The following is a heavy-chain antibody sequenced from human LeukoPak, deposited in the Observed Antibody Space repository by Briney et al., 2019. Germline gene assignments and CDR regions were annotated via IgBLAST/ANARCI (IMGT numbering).Heavy chain of an antibody. V-gene: IGHV3-21*01. D-gene: IGHD3-16*01. J-gene: IGHJ4*02. CDR2: ISSASNYI. CDR3: TRDVTSYGHFDS. CDR1: GFTFSDYH. Sequence: GGSLRLSCAASGFTFSDYHMNWVRQAPGKGLEWVAYISSASNYIYYADSVKGRLTVSRDNAKNSLYLQMDSLRAEDMAVYYCTRDVTSYGHFDSWGQGTLVTVSS.